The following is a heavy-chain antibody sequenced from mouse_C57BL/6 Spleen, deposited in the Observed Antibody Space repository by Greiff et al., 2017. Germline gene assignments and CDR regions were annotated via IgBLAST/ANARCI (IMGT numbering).Heavy chain of an antibody. CDR1: GYTFTSYG. V-gene: IGHV1-81*01. D-gene: IGHD1-1*01. J-gene: IGHJ1*03. Sequence: QVQLQQSGAELARPGASVKLSCKASGYTFTSYGISWVKQRTGQGLEWIGEIYPRSGNTYYNEKFKGKATLTADKSSSTAYMELRSLTSEDSAVYFCARDSYYYGSSYWYFDVWGTGTTVTVSS. CDR3: ARDSYYYGSSYWYFDV. CDR2: IYPRSGNT.